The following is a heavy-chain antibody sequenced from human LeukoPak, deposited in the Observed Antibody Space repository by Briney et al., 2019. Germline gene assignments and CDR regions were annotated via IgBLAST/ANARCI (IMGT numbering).Heavy chain of an antibody. CDR1: GFTFDDYG. CDR2: INWNGGST. V-gene: IGHV3-20*04. CDR3: ARGDFCNPPTPLDI. D-gene: IGHD3-3*01. Sequence: PGGSLRLACAASGFTFDDYGMSWVRQAPGKGLEWVSGINWNGGSTGYADSVKGRFTISRDNAKNSLYLQMNSLRAEDTALYYCARGDFCNPPTPLDIWGQGTMVTVSS. J-gene: IGHJ3*02.